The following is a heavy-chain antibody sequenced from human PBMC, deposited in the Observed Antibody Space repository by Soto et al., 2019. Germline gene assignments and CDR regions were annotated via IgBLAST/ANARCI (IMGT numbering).Heavy chain of an antibody. V-gene: IGHV4-59*01. CDR1: GGSISRYY. Sequence: SQTLSLTCTVSGGSISRYYWSWIRQPPGKGLEWIGYIYYSGSTNYNPSLKSRVTISVDTSKNQFSLKLSSVTAADTAVYYCARARWFDPWGQGTLVTV. CDR3: ARARWFDP. J-gene: IGHJ5*02. CDR2: IYYSGST.